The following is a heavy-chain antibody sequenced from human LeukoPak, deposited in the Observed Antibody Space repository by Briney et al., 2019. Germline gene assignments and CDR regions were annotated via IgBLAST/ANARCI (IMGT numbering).Heavy chain of an antibody. CDR2: ISSSGTTI. Sequence: GGSLRLSCAASGFTFSDYFMTWIRQAPGKGLQWVSYISSSGTTIYYADSVQGRFTISRDNAKNSLYLQMNSLRAEDTAVYYCARGSLVTGGSYSYYFYGMDVWGQGTTVTVSS. V-gene: IGHV3-11*01. J-gene: IGHJ6*02. CDR1: GFTFSDYF. CDR3: ARGSLVTGGSYSYYFYGMDV. D-gene: IGHD2-21*02.